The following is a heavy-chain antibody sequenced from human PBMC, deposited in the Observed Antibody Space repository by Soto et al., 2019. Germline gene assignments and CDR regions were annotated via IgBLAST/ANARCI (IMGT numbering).Heavy chain of an antibody. J-gene: IGHJ6*02. V-gene: IGHV3-23*01. CDR2: IRGSGGRT. CDR1: GFTFSSYA. CDR3: AKEPYNDILTTYCSGVSGMDD. D-gene: IGHD3-9*01. Sequence: GGSLRLSCAVSGFTFSSYALSWVRQAPGKGLEWVSTIRGSGGRTYYADSVKGRFTISRDNSKNTLYVQMNSLRAEETAGYYFAKEPYNDILTTYCSGVSGMDDWGQGTKVNVSS.